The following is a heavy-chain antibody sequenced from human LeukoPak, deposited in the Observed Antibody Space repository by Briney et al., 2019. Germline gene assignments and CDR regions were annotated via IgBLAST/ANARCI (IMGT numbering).Heavy chain of an antibody. Sequence: GGSLRLSCAASGFIFSSYAMSWVRQAPGKGLVWVSRIHSDGSTTTYAASVKGRFTISRDNAKNTLYLHMNSLRADDTAVYYCARRPLYGAIASDVFDIWGQGTMVTVSS. D-gene: IGHD4/OR15-4a*01. J-gene: IGHJ3*02. CDR2: IHSDGSTT. CDR3: ARRPLYGAIASDVFDI. V-gene: IGHV3-74*01. CDR1: GFIFSSYA.